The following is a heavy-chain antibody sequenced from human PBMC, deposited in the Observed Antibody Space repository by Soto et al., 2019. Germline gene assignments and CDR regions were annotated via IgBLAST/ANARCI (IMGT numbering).Heavy chain of an antibody. CDR3: ARLDCSSPSCYVGSFYFDY. V-gene: IGHV4-59*01. CDR2: IYCSGST. CDR1: GGSISNYY. D-gene: IGHD2-2*01. J-gene: IGHJ4*02. Sequence: PSETLSLTCSVSGGSISNYYWTWIRQPPGKGLDWIGYIYCSGSTNYNSSLKSRVTISVDTSKNQFSLTLRSVTAADTAVYYCARLDCSSPSCYVGSFYFDYWGQGTLVT.